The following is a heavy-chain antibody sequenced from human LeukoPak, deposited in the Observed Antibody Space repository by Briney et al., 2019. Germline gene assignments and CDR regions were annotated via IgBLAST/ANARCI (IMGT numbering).Heavy chain of an antibody. J-gene: IGHJ4*02. V-gene: IGHV5-51*01. CDR2: IYPSDSDT. CDR1: GYSFTTYW. CDR3: ARQYSAYDY. Sequence: GESLKISCKGSGYSFTTYWIAWVRQMPGKGLEWMGIIYPSDSDTRYSPSFQGQVTISADKSISTAYLQWGSLKASDTAMYYCARQYSAYDYWGQGTLVTVSS. D-gene: IGHD5-12*01.